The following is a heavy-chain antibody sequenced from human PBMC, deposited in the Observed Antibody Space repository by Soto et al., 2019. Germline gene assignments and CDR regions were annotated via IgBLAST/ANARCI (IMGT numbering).Heavy chain of an antibody. V-gene: IGHV1-3*05. J-gene: IGHJ4*02. CDR1: GYTFTSYA. CDR3: ARAGVVVTAPDD. CDR2: INAGNGNT. Sequence: QVQLVQSGAEEKKPGASVKVSYKASGYTFTSYAMHWVRQAPGQRLEWMGWINAGNGNTKYSQKFQGRVTITRDTSASTPYMELSSLRSEDTAVYYYARAGVVVTAPDDWGQGTLVTVSS. D-gene: IGHD2-21*02.